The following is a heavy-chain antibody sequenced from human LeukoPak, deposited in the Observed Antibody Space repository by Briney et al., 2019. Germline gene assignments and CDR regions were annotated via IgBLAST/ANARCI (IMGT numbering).Heavy chain of an antibody. CDR3: ARDSDSGYGPFAS. J-gene: IGHJ4*02. V-gene: IGHV3-53*01. CDR1: GFTVSNNY. Sequence: GGSLRLSCAASGFTVSNNYMSWVRQAPGKWLEWVSVIHSGGTTNYADSVQGRFTISRDNSKTTVYLHMNSLRAEDAAVYYCARDSDSGYGPFASWGQGTLVTVSS. D-gene: IGHD5-12*01. CDR2: IHSGGTT.